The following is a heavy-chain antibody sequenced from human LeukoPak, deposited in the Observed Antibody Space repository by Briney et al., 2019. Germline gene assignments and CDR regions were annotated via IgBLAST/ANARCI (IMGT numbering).Heavy chain of an antibody. CDR3: ARAPRLAGTPYYFDY. J-gene: IGHJ4*02. V-gene: IGHV4-38-2*02. CDR2: IYHSGST. Sequence: SETLSLTCTVSGYSISSGYYWGWIRQPPGKGLEWIGSIYHSGSTYYNPSLKSRVTISVDTSKNQFSLKLSSVTAADTAVYYCARAPRLAGTPYYFDYWGQGTLVTVSS. D-gene: IGHD6-19*01. CDR1: GYSISSGYY.